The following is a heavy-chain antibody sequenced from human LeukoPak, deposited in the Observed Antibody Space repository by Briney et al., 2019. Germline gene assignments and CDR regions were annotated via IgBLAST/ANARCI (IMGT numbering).Heavy chain of an antibody. J-gene: IGHJ6*03. CDR1: GFTFSSYA. CDR2: VGTSADT. D-gene: IGHD6-6*01. CDR3: SRAEYSPGYYSYDYYYMDV. Sequence: GGSLRLSCLASGFTFSSYAMDWVRQAPGQGLQWVSAVGTSADTYYADSVRGRFTISRDNSKNTLYLQMNSLRAEDTAVYFCSRAEYSPGYYSYDYYYMDVWGKGTTVTVSS. V-gene: IGHV3-23*01.